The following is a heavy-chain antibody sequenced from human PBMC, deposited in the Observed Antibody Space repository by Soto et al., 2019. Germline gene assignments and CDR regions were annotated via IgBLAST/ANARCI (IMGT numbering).Heavy chain of an antibody. CDR2: INAGYGNT. D-gene: IGHD3-9*01. J-gene: IGHJ4*02. CDR1: GYIFTTYA. Sequence: QVQLVQSGAEGKKPGASVTVSCKTSGYIFTTYAMPWVRQAPGQRLAWMGWINAGYGNTKYSQKFQGRVTITRDTSASTVYMELISLRPEDTAVYYCARAPYHDILTGYEFDNWGQGTLVTVSS. V-gene: IGHV1-3*01. CDR3: ARAPYHDILTGYEFDN.